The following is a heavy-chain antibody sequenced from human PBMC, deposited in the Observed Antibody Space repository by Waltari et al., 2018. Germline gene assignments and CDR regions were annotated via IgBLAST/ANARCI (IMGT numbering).Heavy chain of an antibody. CDR1: GGTFSSYA. Sequence: QVQLVQSGAEVKKPGSSVKVSCKASGGTFSSYAISWVRKAPGQGLEWMGRVIPIFGTANYAQKFQGRVTITADKSTSTAYMELSSLRSEDTAVYYCARDDYGGKLDAFDIWGQGTMVTVSS. CDR3: ARDDYGGKLDAFDI. J-gene: IGHJ3*02. D-gene: IGHD4-17*01. CDR2: VIPIFGTA. V-gene: IGHV1-69*13.